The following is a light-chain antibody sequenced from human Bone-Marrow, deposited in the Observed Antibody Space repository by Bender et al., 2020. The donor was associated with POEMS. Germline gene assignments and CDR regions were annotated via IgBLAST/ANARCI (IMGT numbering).Light chain of an antibody. CDR1: ASDRGTTP. J-gene: IGLJ3*02. CDR2: RDN. CDR3: AIWDDSLRHWV. Sequence: QSVLTQPPSASATPGQRVTISCSRSASDRGTTPINWYQHLPGAAPKLLISRDNRGPSGLPDRFSVSYSGSSSSLAISGLRSEDEADYYCAIWDDSLRHWVFGGGTTLTVL. V-gene: IGLV1-47*01.